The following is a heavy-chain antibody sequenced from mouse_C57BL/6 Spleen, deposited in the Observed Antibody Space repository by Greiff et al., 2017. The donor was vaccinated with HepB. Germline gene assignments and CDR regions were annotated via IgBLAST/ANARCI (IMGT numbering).Heavy chain of an antibody. Sequence: VQVVESGAELARPGASVKLSCKASGYTFTSYGISWVKQRTGQGLEWIGEIYPRSGNTYYNEKFKGKATLTADKSSSTAYMELRSLTSEDSAVYFCARGDGSSYGYWGQGTTLTVSS. V-gene: IGHV1-81*01. J-gene: IGHJ2*01. CDR1: GYTFTSYG. CDR3: ARGDGSSYGY. D-gene: IGHD1-1*01. CDR2: IYPRSGNT.